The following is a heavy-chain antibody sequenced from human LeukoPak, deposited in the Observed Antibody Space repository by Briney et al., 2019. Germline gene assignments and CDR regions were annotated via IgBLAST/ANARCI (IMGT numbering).Heavy chain of an antibody. CDR3: TRDRFGGSYYIRAFDI. CDR1: GFTFGDYA. V-gene: IGHV3-49*04. CDR2: IRSKAYGGTT. Sequence: PGGSLRLSCTASGFTFGDYAMSWVRQAPGKGLEWVGFIRSKAYGGTTEYAASVKGRFTISRDDSKSIAYLQMNSLKTEDTAVYYCTRDRFGGSYYIRAFDIWGQGTMVTVSS. J-gene: IGHJ3*02. D-gene: IGHD1-26*01.